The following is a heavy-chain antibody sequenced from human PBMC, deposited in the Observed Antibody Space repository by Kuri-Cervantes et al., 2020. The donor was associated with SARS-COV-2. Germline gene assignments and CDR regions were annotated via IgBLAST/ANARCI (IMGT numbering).Heavy chain of an antibody. CDR3: ARRIASAGYYYYYGMDV. D-gene: IGHD6-13*01. V-gene: IGHV1-18*04. CDR1: GYTFTSYG. Sequence: ASVKVSCKASGYTFTSYGISWVRQAPGQGLEWMGWISAYNGNTNYAQKLQGRVTMTTDTSTSTAYMELRSLRSDDTAVYYCARRIASAGYYYYYGMDVWGQGTTVTVSS. CDR2: ISAYNGNT. J-gene: IGHJ6*02.